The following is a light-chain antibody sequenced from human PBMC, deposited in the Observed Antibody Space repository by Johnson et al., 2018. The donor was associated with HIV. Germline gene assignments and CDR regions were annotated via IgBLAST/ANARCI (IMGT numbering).Light chain of an antibody. CDR3: GTWDTSLNAYV. V-gene: IGLV1-51*02. CDR1: RSNTGRNY. CDR2: ENN. Sequence: QSVLTQPPSVSAAPGQKVTIYCSGSRSNTGRNYASWYQQLPGTAPKLLIYENNKRPSGIPDRFPGSKSATSATLGITGLQTRDEADYYCGTWDTSLNAYVFGTGTKVTVL. J-gene: IGLJ1*01.